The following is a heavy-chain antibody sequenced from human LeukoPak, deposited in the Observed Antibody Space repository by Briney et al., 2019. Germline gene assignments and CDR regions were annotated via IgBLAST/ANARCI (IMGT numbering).Heavy chain of an antibody. Sequence: SETLSLTCTVSGGSISSYYWSWIRQPPGKGLEWIGYIYYSGSTNYNPSLKSRVTISVDTSKNQFSLKLSSVTAADTAVYYCAREEGNYGDYGLWGQGTLVTVSS. V-gene: IGHV4-59*12. J-gene: IGHJ4*02. D-gene: IGHD4-17*01. CDR1: GGSISSYY. CDR3: AREEGNYGDYGL. CDR2: IYYSGST.